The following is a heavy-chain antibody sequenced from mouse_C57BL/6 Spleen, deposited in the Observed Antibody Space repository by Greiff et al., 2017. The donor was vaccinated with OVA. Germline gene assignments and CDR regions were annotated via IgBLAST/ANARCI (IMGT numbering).Heavy chain of an antibody. CDR3: ARGTTTVVEYYYAMDD. V-gene: IGHV5-17*01. J-gene: IGHJ4*01. Sequence: EVKLVESGGGLVKPGGSLKLSCAASGFTFSDYGMHWVRQAPAKGLEWVAYISRGSSTIYYADTVKGRFTISRDNAKNTLFLQMTSLRSEDTAMSYGARGTTTVVEYYYAMDDWGQGTSVTVSS. CDR2: ISRGSSTI. CDR1: GFTFSDYG. D-gene: IGHD1-1*01.